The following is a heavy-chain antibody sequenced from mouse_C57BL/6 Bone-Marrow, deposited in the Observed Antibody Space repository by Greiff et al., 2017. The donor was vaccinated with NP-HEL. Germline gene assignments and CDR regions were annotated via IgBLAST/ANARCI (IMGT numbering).Heavy chain of an antibody. CDR1: GYSITSGYY. V-gene: IGHV3-6*01. Sequence: EVQLQESGPGLVKPSQSLSLPCSVTGYSITSGYYWNWIRQFPGNKLEWMGYISYDGSNNYNPSLKNRISITRDTSKNQFFLKLNSVTTEDTATYYCAREGYYDYPYWYFDVWGTGTTVTVSS. CDR2: ISYDGSN. CDR3: AREGYYDYPYWYFDV. D-gene: IGHD2-4*01. J-gene: IGHJ1*03.